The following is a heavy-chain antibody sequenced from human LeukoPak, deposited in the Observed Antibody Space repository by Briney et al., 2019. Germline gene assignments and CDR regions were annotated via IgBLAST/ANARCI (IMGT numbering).Heavy chain of an antibody. CDR3: AKNIVSSSLAY. J-gene: IGHJ4*02. V-gene: IGHV1-2*02. CDR2: INPNRGGT. D-gene: IGHD6-13*01. Sequence: ASVKVSCKASGYTFTGYYMHWVRQAPGQGLEWVGWINPNRGGTNYAQKFQGRVTMTRDTSISTAYMELSRLRSDDTAVYYRAKNIVSSSLAYGGQESLVTV. CDR1: GYTFTGYY.